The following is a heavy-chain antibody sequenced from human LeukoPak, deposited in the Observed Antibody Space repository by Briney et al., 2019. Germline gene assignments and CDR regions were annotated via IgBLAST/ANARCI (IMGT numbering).Heavy chain of an antibody. CDR2: ISYDGSNK. J-gene: IGHJ4*02. V-gene: IGHV3-30-3*01. D-gene: IGHD3-10*01. Sequence: GRSLRLSCAASGFTFSSYAMHWVRQAPGKGLEWVAVISYDGSNKYYADSVKGRFTISRDNSKNTLYLQMNSLRAEDTAVYYCAKDLLKPRVGSGSYFDYWGQGTLVTVSS. CDR1: GFTFSSYA. CDR3: AKDLLKPRVGSGSYFDY.